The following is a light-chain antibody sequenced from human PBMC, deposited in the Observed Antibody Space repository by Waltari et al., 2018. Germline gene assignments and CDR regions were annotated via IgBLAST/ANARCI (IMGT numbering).Light chain of an antibody. V-gene: IGLV1-44*01. Sequence: QSVLTQPPSASGTPGQSVTISCSGGRSNVGSNAVNWYQQFPGTAPKFLISSDNQRPAGVPDRFSASKSDTSASLIISGLQSEDEADYYCASWDDSLNGVVFGGGTRLTVL. J-gene: IGLJ2*01. CDR1: RSNVGSNA. CDR3: ASWDDSLNGVV. CDR2: SDN.